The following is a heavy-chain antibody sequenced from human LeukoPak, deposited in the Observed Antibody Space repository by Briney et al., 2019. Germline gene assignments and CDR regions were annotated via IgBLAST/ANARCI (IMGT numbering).Heavy chain of an antibody. CDR1: GFTFNSYA. CDR3: AKDLGRYRNNYFDY. J-gene: IGHJ4*02. Sequence: GGSLRLSCAASGFTFNSYAMSWVRQAPEKGLEWVATISGSGGGTYYADSVKGRFTISRDDSKNTLYLQMNGLRAEDMAVYYCAKDLGRYRNNYFDYWGQGTLVTVSS. CDR2: ISGSGGGT. V-gene: IGHV3-23*01. D-gene: IGHD1-26*01.